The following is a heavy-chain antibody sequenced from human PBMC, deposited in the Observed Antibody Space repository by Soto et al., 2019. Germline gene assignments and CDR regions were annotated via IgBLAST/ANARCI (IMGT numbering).Heavy chain of an antibody. Sequence: QVQLVQSGAEVKKPGSSVKVSCKASGGTFSSYAISWVRQAPGQGLEWMGGIIPIFGTANYAQKFQGRVTITTDECPLTAYMELSSRRADDTAVYYCARAAAAGVYYFDYWGQGTLVTVSS. CDR3: ARAAAAGVYYFDY. CDR1: GGTFSSYA. CDR2: IIPIFGTA. J-gene: IGHJ4*02. V-gene: IGHV1-69*01. D-gene: IGHD6-13*01.